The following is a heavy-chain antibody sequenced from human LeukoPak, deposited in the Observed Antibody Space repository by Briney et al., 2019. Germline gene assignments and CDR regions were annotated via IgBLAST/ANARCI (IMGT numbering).Heavy chain of an antibody. J-gene: IGHJ4*02. CDR1: GYTFTGYY. V-gene: IGHV1-2*02. Sequence: GASVKVSCKASGYTFTGYYMHWVRQAPGQGLEWMGWVNPNNGGTNYAQMFQGRVTMTRDTSISTAYMELSSLRSDDTAVYYCARDSYGGNWSLGYWGQGTLVTVSS. CDR3: ARDSYGGNWSLGY. CDR2: VNPNNGGT. D-gene: IGHD4-23*01.